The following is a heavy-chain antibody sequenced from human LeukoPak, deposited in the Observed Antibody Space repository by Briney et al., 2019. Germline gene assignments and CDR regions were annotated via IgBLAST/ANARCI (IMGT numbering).Heavy chain of an antibody. D-gene: IGHD3-22*01. CDR3: ATDPYYYDSSGPS. V-gene: IGHV1-24*01. CDR2: FDPEDGET. CDR1: GYTLTESS. J-gene: IGHJ4*02. Sequence: ASVKVSCKVSGYTLTESSMHWVRQAPGKGGEWMGGFDPEDGETIYAQKFQGRVTMTEDTSTDTAYMELSSLRSEDTAVYYCATDPYYYDSSGPSWGQGTLVTVSS.